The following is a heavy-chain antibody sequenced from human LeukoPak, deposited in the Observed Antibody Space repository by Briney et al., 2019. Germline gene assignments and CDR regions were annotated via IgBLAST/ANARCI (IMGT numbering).Heavy chain of an antibody. V-gene: IGHV1-2*02. D-gene: IGHD3-3*01. CDR2: TNPNSGGT. J-gene: IGHJ5*02. CDR1: GYTFTGYY. CDR3: ARAHHYDFWSDT. Sequence: ASVKVSCKASGYTFTGYYMHWVRQAPGQGFEWMGWTNPNSGGTNYAQKSQGRVTMTRDTSISTAYMELSRLRSDDTAVYYCARAHHYDFWSDTWGQGTLVTVSS.